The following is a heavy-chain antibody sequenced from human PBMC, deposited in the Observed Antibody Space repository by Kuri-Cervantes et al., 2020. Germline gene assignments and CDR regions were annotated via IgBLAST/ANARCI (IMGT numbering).Heavy chain of an antibody. CDR2: ISYDGSNK. CDR3: ASGDNLRLYCSSTSCYGAEYFQH. J-gene: IGHJ1*01. V-gene: IGHV3-30-3*01. CDR1: GFTFSSYA. D-gene: IGHD2-2*01. Sequence: GGSLRLSCAASGFTFSSYAMHWVRQAPGKGLEWVAVISYDGSNKYYADSVKGRFTISRDNSKNTLYLQMNSLRAEDTAVYYCASGDNLRLYCSSTSCYGAEYFQHWGQGTLVTVSS.